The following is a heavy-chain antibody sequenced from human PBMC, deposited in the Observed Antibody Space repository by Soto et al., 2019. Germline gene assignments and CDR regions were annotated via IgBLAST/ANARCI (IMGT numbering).Heavy chain of an antibody. CDR3: PGRYCSSNSCYERDDAFNI. V-gene: IGHV4-39*01. CDR1: GGSISSSSYY. CDR2: IYYSGST. Sequence: SETLSLTCTVSGGSISSSSYYWGWIRQPPGKGLEWIGSIYYSGSTYYNPSLKSRVTISVDTSKNQFSLKLSSVTAADTAVYFCPGRYCSSNSCYERDDAFNIWGQGTMVTVSS. D-gene: IGHD2-2*01. J-gene: IGHJ3*02.